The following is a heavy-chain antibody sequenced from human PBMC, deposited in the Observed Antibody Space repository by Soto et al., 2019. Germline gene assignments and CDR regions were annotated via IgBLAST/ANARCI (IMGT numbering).Heavy chain of an antibody. CDR1: GYTFTSYG. CDR3: ARVYGDLATLDLADY. D-gene: IGHD4-17*01. J-gene: IGHJ4*02. V-gene: IGHV1-18*04. Sequence: ASVKVSCKASGYTFTSYGISWVRQAPGQGLEWMGWISAYNGNTNYAQKLQGRVTMTTDTSTSTAYMELRSLRSDDTAVYYCARVYGDLATLDLADYWGQGTLVTVSS. CDR2: ISAYNGNT.